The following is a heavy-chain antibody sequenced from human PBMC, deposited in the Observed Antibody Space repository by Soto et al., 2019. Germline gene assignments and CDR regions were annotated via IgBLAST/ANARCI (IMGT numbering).Heavy chain of an antibody. CDR2: IYPGDSDT. V-gene: IGHV5-51*01. CDR3: ARHQRRGVRGGEHDFWSGYYSFRSYYYYGMDV. CDR1: GYSFTSYW. Sequence: PGESLKISCKGSGYSFTSYWIGWVRQMPGKGLEWMGIIYPGDSDTRYSPSFQGQVTISADKSISTAYLQWGSLKASDTAMYYCARHQRRGVRGGEHDFWSGYYSFRSYYYYGMDVWGQGTTVTVSS. J-gene: IGHJ6*02. D-gene: IGHD3-3*01.